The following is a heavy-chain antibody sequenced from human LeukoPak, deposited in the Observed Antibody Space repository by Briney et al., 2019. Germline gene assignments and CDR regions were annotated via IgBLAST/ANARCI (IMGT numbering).Heavy chain of an antibody. V-gene: IGHV4-34*01. CDR2: INHSGST. D-gene: IGHD3-22*01. CDR1: GGSFSGYY. CDR3: ARLLPDPFDY. Sequence: SETLSLTCAVYGGSFSGYYWSWIRQPPGKGLEWIGEINHSGSTNYNPSLKSRVTISVDTSKNQFSLKLSSVTAADTAVYYCARLLPDPFDYWGQGTLVTVSS. J-gene: IGHJ4*02.